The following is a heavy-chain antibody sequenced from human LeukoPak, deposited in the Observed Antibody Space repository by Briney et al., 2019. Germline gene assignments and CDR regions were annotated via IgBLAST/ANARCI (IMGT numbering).Heavy chain of an antibody. D-gene: IGHD6-13*01. J-gene: IGHJ6*03. Sequence: GGSLRLSCAASGFTFSSYGMSWVRQAPGKGLEWVSGISGSGGSTYYADSVKGRFTISRDNSKNTLYLQMNSLRAEDTAVYYCAKGKEGYSSSWYSLNYYYYYYMDVWGKGTTVTVSS. CDR2: ISGSGGST. V-gene: IGHV3-23*01. CDR1: GFTFSSYG. CDR3: AKGKEGYSSSWYSLNYYYYYYMDV.